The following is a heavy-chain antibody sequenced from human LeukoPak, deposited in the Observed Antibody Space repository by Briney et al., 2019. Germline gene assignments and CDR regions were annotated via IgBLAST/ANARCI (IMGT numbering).Heavy chain of an antibody. CDR2: ISSSSSTI. J-gene: IGHJ6*03. V-gene: IGHV3-48*01. D-gene: IGHD1-1*01. Sequence: PGGSLRLSCAASGFTFSGYSMNWVRQAPGKGLEWVSYISSSSSTIHYADSVKGRFIISRDNAKNSLYLQMNSLRAEDTAVYYCAKDANWNYYYMDVWGKGTTVTVSS. CDR3: AKDANWNYYYMDV. CDR1: GFTFSGYS.